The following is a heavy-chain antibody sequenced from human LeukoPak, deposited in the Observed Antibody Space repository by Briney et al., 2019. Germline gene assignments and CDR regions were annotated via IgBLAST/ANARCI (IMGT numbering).Heavy chain of an antibody. J-gene: IGHJ4*02. Sequence: GSLRLTCAASGFTFSSYAMHWVRQAPGKGLEWVAVISYDGSNKYYADSVKGRFTISRDNSKNTLYLQMNSLRAEDTAVYYCAREEVGGTDYWGQGTLVTVSS. V-gene: IGHV3-30-3*01. CDR3: AREEVGGTDY. CDR1: GFTFSSYA. D-gene: IGHD6-19*01. CDR2: ISYDGSNK.